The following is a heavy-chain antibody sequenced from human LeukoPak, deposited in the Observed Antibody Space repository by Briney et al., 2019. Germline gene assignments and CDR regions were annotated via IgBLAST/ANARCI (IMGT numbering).Heavy chain of an antibody. CDR2: ISYDGSNK. D-gene: IGHD1-1*01. J-gene: IGHJ4*02. CDR1: GFTFSSSA. Sequence: PGGSLRLSCAASGFTFSSSAMSWVRQAPGKGLEWVAVISYDGSNKYYADSVKGRFTISRDNSKNTLYLQMNSLRAEDTAVYYCARDLLGTRPGFDYWGQGTLVTVSS. V-gene: IGHV3-30-3*01. CDR3: ARDLLGTRPGFDY.